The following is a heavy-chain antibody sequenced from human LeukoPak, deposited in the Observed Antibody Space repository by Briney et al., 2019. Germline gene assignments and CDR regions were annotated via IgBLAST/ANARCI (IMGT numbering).Heavy chain of an antibody. Sequence: GGSLRLSCAASGFTFSSYSMNWVRQAPGKGLEWVSYISSSGSTICYADSVKGRFTISRDNAKNSLYLQMNSLRAEDTAVYYCARDEGGWYEDYWGQGTLVTVSS. D-gene: IGHD6-19*01. CDR2: ISSSGSTI. J-gene: IGHJ4*02. V-gene: IGHV3-48*04. CDR3: ARDEGGWYEDY. CDR1: GFTFSSYS.